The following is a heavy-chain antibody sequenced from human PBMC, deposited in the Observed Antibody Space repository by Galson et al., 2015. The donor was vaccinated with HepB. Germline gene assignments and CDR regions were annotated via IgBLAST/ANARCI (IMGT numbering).Heavy chain of an antibody. CDR1: GYNFIAYY. Sequence: SVKVSCKASGYNFIAYYIHWVRQAPGQGLEWMGWINPSSGDTNSAQRFQGRVTMTRDPSITTAYLELSRLTSDDTAVFYCVSCYDRISTTGTWPWTDAFDIWGQRTMVTVSS. D-gene: IGHD1-1*01. CDR2: INPSSGDT. J-gene: IGHJ3*02. V-gene: IGHV1-2*02. CDR3: VSCYDRISTTGTWPWTDAFDI.